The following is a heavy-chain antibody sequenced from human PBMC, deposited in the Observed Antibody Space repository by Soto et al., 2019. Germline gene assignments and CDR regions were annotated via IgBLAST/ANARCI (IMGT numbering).Heavy chain of an antibody. D-gene: IGHD3-10*01. J-gene: IGHJ6*02. Sequence: GASVKVSCKASGGTFSSYAVSWVRQAPGQALEWMGGIIPIFGTANYAQKFQGRVTITADESTSTAYMELSSLRSEDTAVYYCARARGYGSGSYSVYYYYGMDVWGQGTTVTVSS. CDR3: ARARGYGSGSYSVYYYYGMDV. CDR2: IIPIFGTA. CDR1: GGTFSSYA. V-gene: IGHV1-69*13.